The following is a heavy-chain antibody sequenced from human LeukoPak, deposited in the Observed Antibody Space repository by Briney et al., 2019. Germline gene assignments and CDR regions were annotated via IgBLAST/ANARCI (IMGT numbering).Heavy chain of an antibody. CDR2: ISSSGGST. Sequence: GGSLRLSCAASGFTFSSYAMSWVRQAPGKGLEWVSAISSSGGSTYYADSVKGRFTISRDNSKNTLYLQMNSLRAEDTAVYYCAKPSGDCSSTSCSEDYWGQGTLVTVSS. D-gene: IGHD2-2*01. CDR1: GFTFSSYA. CDR3: AKPSGDCSSTSCSEDY. J-gene: IGHJ4*02. V-gene: IGHV3-23*01.